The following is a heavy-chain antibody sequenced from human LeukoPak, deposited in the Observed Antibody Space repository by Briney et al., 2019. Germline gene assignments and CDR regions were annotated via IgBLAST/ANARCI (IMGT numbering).Heavy chain of an antibody. CDR1: GFTFSTYS. CDR3: ARDGVWFGELLGSGWFDP. CDR2: IRQHGSEK. D-gene: IGHD3-10*01. Sequence: PGGSLRLSCAASGFTFSTYSMNWVRQAPGKGLEWVANIRQHGSEKYYVDSVKGRFTISRDNAKNLLYLQMNSLRVEDTAVYYCARDGVWFGELLGSGWFDPWGQGTLVTVSS. J-gene: IGHJ5*02. V-gene: IGHV3-7*01.